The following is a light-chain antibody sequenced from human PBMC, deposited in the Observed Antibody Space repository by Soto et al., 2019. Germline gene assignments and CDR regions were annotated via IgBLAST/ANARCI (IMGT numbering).Light chain of an antibody. CDR2: DTS. CDR3: QQYSNWPPIT. V-gene: IGKV3-15*01. CDR1: QSVSIH. Sequence: ETVITQSPGTLSVGLGERATLSRRDSQSVSIHLAWYQQKPGQAPRLLIYDTSTRATGIPARFSGSGSGTEFTLTISSLQSEDFAVYYCQQYSNWPPITFGQGTRLEIK. J-gene: IGKJ5*01.